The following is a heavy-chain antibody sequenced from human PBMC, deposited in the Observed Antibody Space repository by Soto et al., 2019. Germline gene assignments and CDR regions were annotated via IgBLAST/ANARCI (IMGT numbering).Heavy chain of an antibody. CDR3: ARGVDYYDSSGYYAVGSRGMDV. Sequence: QVQLQESGPGLVKPSQTLSLTCTVSGGSISSGDYYWSWIRQPPGKGLDWIGYIYYSGSTYYNPSLKSRVTISVDTSKNQFSLKLSSVTAADTAVYYCARGVDYYDSSGYYAVGSRGMDVWGQGTTVTVSS. V-gene: IGHV4-30-4*01. J-gene: IGHJ6*02. CDR1: GGSISSGDYY. CDR2: IYYSGST. D-gene: IGHD3-22*01.